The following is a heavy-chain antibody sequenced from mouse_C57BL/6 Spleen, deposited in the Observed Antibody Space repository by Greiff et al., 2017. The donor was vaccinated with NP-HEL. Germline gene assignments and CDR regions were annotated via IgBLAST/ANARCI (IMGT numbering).Heavy chain of an antibody. J-gene: IGHJ4*01. V-gene: IGHV1-64*01. CDR3: ARLTTVVDRGYAMDY. Sequence: VQLQQPGAELVKPGASVKLSCKASGYTFTSYWMHWVKQRPGQGLEWIGMIHPNSGSTNYNEKFKSKATLTVDKSSSTAYMQLSSLTSEDSAVYYCARLTTVVDRGYAMDYWGQGTSVTVSS. D-gene: IGHD1-1*01. CDR2: IHPNSGST. CDR1: GYTFTSYW.